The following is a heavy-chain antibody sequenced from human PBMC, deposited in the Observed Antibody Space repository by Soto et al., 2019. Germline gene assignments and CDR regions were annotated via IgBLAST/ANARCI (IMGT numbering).Heavy chain of an antibody. CDR2: ISYDGSNK. CDR1: GFTFSSYG. Sequence: QVQLVESGGGVVQPGRSLRLSCAASGFTFSSYGMHWVRQAPGKGLEWVAVISYDGSNKYYADSVKGRFTISRDNSKNTLYLQMNSLRAEDTAVYYGAKAGWVTAYYYYYMDVWGKGTTVTVSS. V-gene: IGHV3-30*18. J-gene: IGHJ6*03. D-gene: IGHD2-21*02. CDR3: AKAGWVTAYYYYYMDV.